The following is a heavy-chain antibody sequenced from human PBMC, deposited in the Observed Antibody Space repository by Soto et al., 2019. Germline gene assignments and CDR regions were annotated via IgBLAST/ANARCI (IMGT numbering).Heavy chain of an antibody. CDR3: ARDRVTWIRVWYFDL. CDR1: GFTFSSYW. D-gene: IGHD5-18*01. CDR2: INSDGSST. Sequence: EVQLVESGGGLVQPGGSLRLSCAASGFTFSSYWMHWVRQAPGKGLVWVSRINSDGSSTSYADSVKGRFTISRDNAKNTLDLQMNSLRAEDTAVYYCARDRVTWIRVWYFDLWGRGTLVTVSS. J-gene: IGHJ2*01. V-gene: IGHV3-74*01.